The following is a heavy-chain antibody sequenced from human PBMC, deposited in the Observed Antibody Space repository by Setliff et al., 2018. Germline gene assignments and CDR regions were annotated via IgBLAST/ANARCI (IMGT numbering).Heavy chain of an antibody. Sequence: GGSLRLSCAASGFTFSSYRMHWVRQAPGKGLEWVAVIWDDGGNKYHVDSVKGRFTISRDNAKNSLFLQMNSLRAEDTATYFCARDRGGGLYDYWGQGTLVTVSS. V-gene: IGHV3-33*08. CDR1: GFTFSSYR. CDR2: IWDDGGNK. CDR3: ARDRGGGLYDY. D-gene: IGHD3-16*01. J-gene: IGHJ4*02.